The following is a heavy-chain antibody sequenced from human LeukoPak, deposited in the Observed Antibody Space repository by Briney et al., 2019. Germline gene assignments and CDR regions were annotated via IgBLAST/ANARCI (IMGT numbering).Heavy chain of an antibody. CDR1: GGTFSSYA. Sequence: GASVKVSCKASGGTFSSYAISWVRQAPGHGLEWMGGIIPILGTANYAQKFQGRVTITADESTSTVYIELSSLGSEDTAVYYCAGRLDCTNGVCFNYYRFDYWGQGTLVTVSS. D-gene: IGHD2-8*01. J-gene: IGHJ4*02. V-gene: IGHV1-69*13. CDR3: AGRLDCTNGVCFNYYRFDY. CDR2: IIPILGTA.